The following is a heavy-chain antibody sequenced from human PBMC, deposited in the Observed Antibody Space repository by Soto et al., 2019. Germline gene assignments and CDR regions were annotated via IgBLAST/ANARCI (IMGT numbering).Heavy chain of an antibody. V-gene: IGHV3-21*01. J-gene: IGHJ4*02. CDR1: GFKSVDYA. D-gene: IGHD2-2*01. Sequence: GGSLRLSCAASGFKSVDYAMGWVRQAPGKGLEWVSSISSSSSYIYYADSVKGRFTISRDNAKNSLYLQMNSLRAEDTAVYYCARAMEYQLLLDYWGQGTLVTVSS. CDR2: ISSSSSYI. CDR3: ARAMEYQLLLDY.